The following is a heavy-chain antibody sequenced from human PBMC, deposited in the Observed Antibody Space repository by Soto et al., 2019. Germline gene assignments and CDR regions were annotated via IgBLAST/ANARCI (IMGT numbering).Heavy chain of an antibody. Sequence: SETLSLTCTVSGVSVSSSTYYWGWIRQPPGKGLEWIGSIYYSWSTYYNPSLKSRVTISVDTYKNKFSLKLTSVTAADTDVYYCARPWDDLTTRAWFYSGQGTLVTV. CDR2: IYYSWST. V-gene: IGHV4-39*01. D-gene: IGHD4-4*01. CDR3: ARPWDDLTTRAWFY. CDR1: GVSVSSSTYY. J-gene: IGHJ4*02.